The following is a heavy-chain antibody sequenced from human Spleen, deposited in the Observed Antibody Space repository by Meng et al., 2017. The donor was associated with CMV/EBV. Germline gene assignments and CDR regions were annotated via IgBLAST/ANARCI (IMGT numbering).Heavy chain of an antibody. CDR3: ARGYVEYTALDY. CDR2: ISSGGSSI. Sequence: GGSLRLSCAASGFRFSSYEMNWVRQAPGKGLEWVSHISSGGSSIYYADSVRGRFIISRDNAKNSLYLQMNSLRADDTALYYCARGYVEYTALDYWGQGTLVTVSS. V-gene: IGHV3-48*03. J-gene: IGHJ4*02. CDR1: GFRFSSYE. D-gene: IGHD5-18*01.